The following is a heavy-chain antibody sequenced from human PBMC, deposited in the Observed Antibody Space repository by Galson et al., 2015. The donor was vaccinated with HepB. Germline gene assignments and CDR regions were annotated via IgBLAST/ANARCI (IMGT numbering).Heavy chain of an antibody. CDR2: ISAYNGNT. V-gene: IGHV1-18*01. CDR3: ARRGYCSGGSCYDAAFDI. J-gene: IGHJ3*02. D-gene: IGHD2-15*01. Sequence: VRQAPGQGLEWMGWISAYNGNTNYAQKLQGRVTMTTDTSTSTAYMELRSLRSDDTAVYYCARRGYCSGGSCYDAAFDIWGQGTMVTVSS.